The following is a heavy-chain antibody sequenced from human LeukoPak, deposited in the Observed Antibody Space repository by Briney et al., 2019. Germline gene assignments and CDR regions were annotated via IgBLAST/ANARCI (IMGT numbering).Heavy chain of an antibody. D-gene: IGHD3-9*01. CDR2: INSDGNTA. CDR3: ARGIDILTRAEYWYFDL. J-gene: IGHJ2*01. V-gene: IGHV3-74*03. Sequence: GGSLRLSCAGSGFIFSSYRMHWVRQAPGKGLVWVSRINSDGNTATYADSVKGRFTISRDNGKNTLYLQMNSLRADDTAVYYCARGIDILTRAEYWYFDLWGRGTLVTVSS. CDR1: GFIFSSYR.